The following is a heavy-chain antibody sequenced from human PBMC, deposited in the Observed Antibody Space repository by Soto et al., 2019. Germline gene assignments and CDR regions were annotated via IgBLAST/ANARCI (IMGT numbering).Heavy chain of an antibody. Sequence: QVQLVESGGGVVQPGRSLRLSCAASGFTFSSYGMHWVRQAPGKGLEWVAVISYDGSNKYYADSVKGRSTISRDNSKNTLYLQMNSLRAEDTAVYYCAKDLSDSGYDSDAFDIWGQGTMVTVSS. CDR2: ISYDGSNK. D-gene: IGHD5-12*01. CDR1: GFTFSSYG. V-gene: IGHV3-30*18. J-gene: IGHJ3*02. CDR3: AKDLSDSGYDSDAFDI.